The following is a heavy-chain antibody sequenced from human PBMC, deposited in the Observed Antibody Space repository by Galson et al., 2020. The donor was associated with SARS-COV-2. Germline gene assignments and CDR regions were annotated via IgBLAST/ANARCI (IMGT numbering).Heavy chain of an antibody. D-gene: IGHD6-19*01. Sequence: GGSMRLSCAASGFTFSSYGMHWVRQAPGKGLEWVAVIWYDGSNKYYADSVKGRFTISRDNSKNTLYLQMNSLRAEDTAVYYCAKDRAVAGTSPFDYWGQGTLVTVSS. CDR2: IWYDGSNK. J-gene: IGHJ4*02. CDR3: AKDRAVAGTSPFDY. V-gene: IGHV3-33*06. CDR1: GFTFSSYG.